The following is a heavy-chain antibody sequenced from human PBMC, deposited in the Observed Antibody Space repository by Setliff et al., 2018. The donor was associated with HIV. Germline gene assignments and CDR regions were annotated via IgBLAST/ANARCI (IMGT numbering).Heavy chain of an antibody. D-gene: IGHD6-6*01. V-gene: IGHV1-46*01. J-gene: IGHJ1*01. CDR1: GYTFTSYY. Sequence: GASVKVSCKASGYTFTSYYMHWVRQAPGQGLERMGIINPSSGSTTYAQKFQGRVTMTRDTSTSTVYMELSSLRPEDTAVYYCARDPAPSSSASYFQHWGQGTPVTVSS. CDR3: ARDPAPSSSASYFQH. CDR2: INPSSGST.